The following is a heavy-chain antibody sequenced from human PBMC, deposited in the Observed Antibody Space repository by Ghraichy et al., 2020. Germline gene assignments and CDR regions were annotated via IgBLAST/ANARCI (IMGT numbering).Heavy chain of an antibody. V-gene: IGHV5-51*01. CDR2: VYPGDSDT. CDR3: VRKGGQQQLAPGDSLDWFDP. CDR1: GYSFTSYW. J-gene: IGHJ5*02. D-gene: IGHD6-13*01. Sequence: GESLNISCKGSGYSFTSYWIGWVRQMPGKGLEWMGIVYPGDSDTRYSPSFQGQVTISADKSISTAYLQWSSLKASDTAMYYCVRKGGQQQLAPGDSLDWFDPWGQGTLVTVSS.